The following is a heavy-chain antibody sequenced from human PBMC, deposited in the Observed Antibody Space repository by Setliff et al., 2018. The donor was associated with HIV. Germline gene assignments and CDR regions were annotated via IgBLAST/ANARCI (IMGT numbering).Heavy chain of an antibody. Sequence: SVKVSCKASGNSFHSYAFSWVRQAPGQGLEWMGGIIPLFGSANYAQKFQGRVTITADESTGTVYMEVSGLRFEDTAVYFCAKDGPTVIEGSYMDVWGKGTTVTVSS. CDR2: IIPLFGSA. V-gene: IGHV1-69*13. CDR1: GNSFHSYA. CDR3: AKDGPTVIEGSYMDV. J-gene: IGHJ6*03. D-gene: IGHD4-4*01.